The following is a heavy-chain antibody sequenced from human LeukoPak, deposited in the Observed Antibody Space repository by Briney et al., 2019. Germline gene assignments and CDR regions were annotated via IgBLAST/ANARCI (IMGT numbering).Heavy chain of an antibody. CDR2: IWYDGSNK. Sequence: GGSLRLSCAASGFTFSSYGMHWVRQAPGKGLEWVAVIWYDGSNKYYADSVKGRFTISRDNSKNTLYLQMNSLRAEDTAVYYCARDREPAGTLVWFDPWGQGTLVTVSS. J-gene: IGHJ5*02. D-gene: IGHD2-2*01. CDR1: GFTFSSYG. CDR3: ARDREPAGTLVWFDP. V-gene: IGHV3-33*01.